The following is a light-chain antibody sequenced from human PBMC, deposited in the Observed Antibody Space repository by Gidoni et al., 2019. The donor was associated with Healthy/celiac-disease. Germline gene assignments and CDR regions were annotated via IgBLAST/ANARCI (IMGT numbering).Light chain of an antibody. Sequence: SYALTHPPSVSVSPGQTARITCSGDKLGDKYACWYQQKPGQSPVLGIYQDSKRPSGIPERFSGSNSGNTATLTISGTQAMDEADYYCQAWDSSTVVFGGGTKLTVL. CDR3: QAWDSSTVV. V-gene: IGLV3-1*01. J-gene: IGLJ2*01. CDR2: QDS. CDR1: KLGDKY.